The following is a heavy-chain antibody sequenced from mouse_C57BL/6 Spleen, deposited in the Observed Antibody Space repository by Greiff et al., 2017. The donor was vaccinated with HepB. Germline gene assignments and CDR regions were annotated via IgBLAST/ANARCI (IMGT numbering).Heavy chain of an antibody. CDR2: ISSGSSTI. V-gene: IGHV5-17*01. Sequence: EVKLVESGGGLVKPGGSLKLSCAASGFTFSDYGMHWVRQAPEKGLEWVAYISSGSSTIYYAATVKGRFTISRDNAKNTLFLQMTSLRSEDTAMYYCARQGIAYWGQGTLVTVSA. CDR3: ARQGIAY. CDR1: GFTFSDYG. J-gene: IGHJ3*01.